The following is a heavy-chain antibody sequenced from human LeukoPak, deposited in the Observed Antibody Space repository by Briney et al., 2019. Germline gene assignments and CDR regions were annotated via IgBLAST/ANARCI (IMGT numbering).Heavy chain of an antibody. J-gene: IGHJ4*02. D-gene: IGHD6-13*01. Sequence: GASVKDSCKASGYTFTGYYMHWVRQAPGQGLVWMGWINPNSGGTNYAQKFQGWVTMTRDTSISTAYMELSRLRSDDTAVYYCARGMTKLAAAFGYWGQGTLVTVSS. V-gene: IGHV1-2*04. CDR2: INPNSGGT. CDR1: GYTFTGYY. CDR3: ARGMTKLAAAFGY.